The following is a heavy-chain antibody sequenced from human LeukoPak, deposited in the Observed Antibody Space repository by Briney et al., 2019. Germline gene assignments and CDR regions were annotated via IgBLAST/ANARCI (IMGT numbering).Heavy chain of an antibody. Sequence: GGSLRLSCAASGFTFSSYWMNWARQAPGKGLEWVASLNHNGNVNYYVDSVKGRFTISRDNTKNSLYLQMSNLRAEDTAVYFCARGGGLDVWGQGATVTVSS. CDR1: GFTFSSYW. D-gene: IGHD3-16*01. J-gene: IGHJ6*02. CDR3: ARGGGLDV. V-gene: IGHV3-7*03. CDR2: LNHNGNVN.